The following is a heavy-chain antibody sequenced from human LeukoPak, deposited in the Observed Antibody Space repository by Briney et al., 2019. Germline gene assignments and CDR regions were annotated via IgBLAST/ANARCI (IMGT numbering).Heavy chain of an antibody. CDR1: GFTFSDYY. V-gene: IGHV3-11*04. J-gene: IGHJ4*02. Sequence: GGSLRLSCAASGFTFSDYYMTWFRQAPGKGLEWVSYISGSGSTIYYADSVKGRFTISRDNAKNSLYLQMNSLRAEDTAVYYCAKDRADYGGNSGLDYWGQGTLVTVSS. CDR3: AKDRADYGGNSGLDY. D-gene: IGHD4-23*01. CDR2: ISGSGSTI.